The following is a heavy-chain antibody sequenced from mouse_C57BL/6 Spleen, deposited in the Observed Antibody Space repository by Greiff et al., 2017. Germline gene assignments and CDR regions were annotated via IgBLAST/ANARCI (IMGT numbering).Heavy chain of an antibody. J-gene: IGHJ4*01. CDR1: GYTFTDYE. CDR2: IDPETGGT. D-gene: IGHD2-12*01. Sequence: QVQLQQSGAELVRPGASVTLSCKASGYTFTDYEMHWVKQTPVHGLEWIGAIDPETGGTAYNQKFKGKAILTADKSSSTAYMELRSLTSEDSAVYYCTSYYSYYYAVDYWGQGTSVTVSS. V-gene: IGHV1-15*01. CDR3: TSYYSYYYAVDY.